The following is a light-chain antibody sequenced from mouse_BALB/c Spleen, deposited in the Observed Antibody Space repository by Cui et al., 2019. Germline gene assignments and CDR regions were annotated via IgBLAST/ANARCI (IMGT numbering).Light chain of an antibody. CDR2: CAS. Sequence: DIVITQSHIFMSTSVGDRVSITCKASQGVGTALAWYQQKPGQSPKLLIYCASTRHTGVPASFTGSGSGTDFTLTISNLQSEDLADYFCQQHSSYPHTFGAGTKLEIK. CDR1: QGVGTA. J-gene: IGKJ4*01. CDR3: QQHSSYPHT. V-gene: IGKV6-23*01.